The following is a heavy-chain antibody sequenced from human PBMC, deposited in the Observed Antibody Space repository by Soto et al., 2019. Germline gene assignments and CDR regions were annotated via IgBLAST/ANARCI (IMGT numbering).Heavy chain of an antibody. CDR2: IYYSGST. D-gene: IGHD6-19*01. CDR1: GGSISSGDYY. J-gene: IGHJ4*02. Sequence: SETLSLTCTVSGGSISSGDYYWSWIRQPPGKGLEWIGYIYYSGSTYYNPSLKSRVTISVDTSKNQFSLKLSSVTAADTAVYYCASLGGWYLDPSFDYWGQGTLVTVSS. CDR3: ASLGGWYLDPSFDY. V-gene: IGHV4-30-4*01.